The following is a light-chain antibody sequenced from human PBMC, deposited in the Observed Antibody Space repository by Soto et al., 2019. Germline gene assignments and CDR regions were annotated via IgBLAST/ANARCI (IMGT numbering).Light chain of an antibody. CDR3: CSYAGSSTDV. J-gene: IGLJ1*01. CDR1: SSDVGSYNV. V-gene: IGLV2-23*01. CDR2: EGS. Sequence: QSALTQPASVSGSPGQSITISCTGTSSDVGSYNVVSWYQQHPGKAPKLIIYEGSKRPSGVSNRFSGSKSGNTASLTISGLQAEDEAHYYCCSYAGSSTDVFGTGTKLTVL.